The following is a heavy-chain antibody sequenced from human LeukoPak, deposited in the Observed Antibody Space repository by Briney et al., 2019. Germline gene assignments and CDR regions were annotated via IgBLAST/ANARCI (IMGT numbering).Heavy chain of an antibody. D-gene: IGHD3-22*01. CDR2: IYYSGST. CDR3: ARVGSGYYLVD. Sequence: SETLSLTCTVSGGSISSSSYYWGWIRQPPGKGLEWIGYIYYSGSTYYNPSLKSRVTISVDTSKNQFSLKLSSVTAADTAVYYCARVGSGYYLVDWGQGTLVTVSS. J-gene: IGHJ4*02. CDR1: GGSISSSSYY. V-gene: IGHV4-31*03.